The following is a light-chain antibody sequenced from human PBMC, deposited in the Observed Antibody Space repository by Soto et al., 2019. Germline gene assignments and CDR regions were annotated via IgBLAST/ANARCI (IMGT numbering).Light chain of an antibody. CDR2: EVV. V-gene: IGLV2-8*01. CDR3: KSYAGSNTYV. CDR1: NYDIGVYDF. Sequence: QSALTQPPSASGSPGQSVTISCTGTNYDIGVYDFVSWYQHHPGKAPRLLIYEVVQRPSGVPDRFSGSKSGNTASLTVSGLQAADEADYFCKSYAGSNTYVFGSGTKLTVL. J-gene: IGLJ1*01.